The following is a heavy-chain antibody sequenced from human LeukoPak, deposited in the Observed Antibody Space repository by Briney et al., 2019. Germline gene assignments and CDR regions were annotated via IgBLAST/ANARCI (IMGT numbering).Heavy chain of an antibody. Sequence: ASVKVSCKASGYTFTSYDINWVRQATGQGLEWMGWMNPNSGNTGYAQKFQGRVTMTRNTSISTAYMELSSLRFEDTAVYYCARSLMSSSCPDYWGQGTLVTVSS. V-gene: IGHV1-8*01. J-gene: IGHJ4*02. D-gene: IGHD6-13*01. CDR3: ARSLMSSSCPDY. CDR1: GYTFTSYD. CDR2: MNPNSGNT.